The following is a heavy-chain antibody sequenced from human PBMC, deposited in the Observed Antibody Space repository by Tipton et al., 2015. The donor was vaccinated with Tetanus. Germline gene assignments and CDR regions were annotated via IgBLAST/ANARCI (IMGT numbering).Heavy chain of an antibody. D-gene: IGHD4-23*01. V-gene: IGHV4-59*01. CDR1: GFTFSNYW. Sequence: LRLSCAASGFTFSNYWMHWVRQPPGKGLEWIGYIDYSGSTNYNPSLRSRVTISIDTSKKQFSLNLSSVTAADTAVYFCARCPYGGVSGTLYYWGQGILVTVSS. J-gene: IGHJ4*02. CDR3: ARCPYGGVSGTLYY. CDR2: IDYSGST.